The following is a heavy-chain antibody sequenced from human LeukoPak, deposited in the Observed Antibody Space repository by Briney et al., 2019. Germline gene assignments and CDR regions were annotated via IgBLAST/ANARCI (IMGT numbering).Heavy chain of an antibody. Sequence: PSQTLSLTCTVSGGSISSGDYYWSWIRQPPGKGREWIGYIYYSGSTYYNPSLKSRVTISVDTSKNQFSMKLSSVTAGDTAVYYCAREVVVPAAMGGDWFAPWGQGTLVTVSS. CDR3: AREVVVPAAMGGDWFAP. CDR1: GGSISSGDYY. V-gene: IGHV4-30-4*08. D-gene: IGHD2-2*01. CDR2: IYYSGST. J-gene: IGHJ5*02.